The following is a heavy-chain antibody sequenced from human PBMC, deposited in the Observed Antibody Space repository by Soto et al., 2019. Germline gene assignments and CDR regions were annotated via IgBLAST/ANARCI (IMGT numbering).Heavy chain of an antibody. V-gene: IGHV1-18*01. J-gene: IGHJ4*02. CDR2: ISAYNGNK. D-gene: IGHD6-13*01. CDR3: ARDLGQQLFDY. CDR1: GYTFNSYG. Sequence: QVQLVQSGAEVKKPGASVQVSCKASGYTFNSYGISWVRQAPGQGLEWMGWISAYNGNKKYAQKLQGRVTMTTDTSTSKAYMELRRLRSDDTAVYYCARDLGQQLFDYWGQGTLVTVSS.